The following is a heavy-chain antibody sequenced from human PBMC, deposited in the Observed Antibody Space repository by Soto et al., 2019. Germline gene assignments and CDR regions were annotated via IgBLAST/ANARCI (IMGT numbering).Heavy chain of an antibody. CDR1: GGTFSSHA. D-gene: IGHD3-16*01. Sequence: SVKGSCKASGGTFSSHAIRWVRQAPGQGLEWMGGIIPFFKATNYAQKFKGRVTITADESTSTAYMDLSSLRSEDTAVYYCARDVPLNYYDTPYYYYAMDVSGQGTTVTVSS. J-gene: IGHJ6*02. CDR2: IIPFFKAT. V-gene: IGHV1-69*13. CDR3: ARDVPLNYYDTPYYYYAMDV.